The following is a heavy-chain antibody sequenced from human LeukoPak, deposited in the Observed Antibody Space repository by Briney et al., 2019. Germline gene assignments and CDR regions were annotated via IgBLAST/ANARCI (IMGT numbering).Heavy chain of an antibody. CDR2: IFYSGSA. CDR3: ARPGVGSGRYGAFDI. D-gene: IGHD5-18*01. J-gene: IGHJ3*02. CDR1: GGSISSYY. V-gene: IGHV4-59*08. Sequence: PSETLSLTCTVSGGSISSYYWSWIRQPPGEGLEWIGYIFYSGSANYNPSLESRVTMSVDTSKNQFSLKLRSVTAADTAVYYCARPGVGSGRYGAFDIWGQGTMVTVSS.